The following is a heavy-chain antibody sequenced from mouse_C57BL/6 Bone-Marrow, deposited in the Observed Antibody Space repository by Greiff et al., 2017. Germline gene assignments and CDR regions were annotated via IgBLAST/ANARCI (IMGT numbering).Heavy chain of an antibody. Sequence: QVQLQQPGAELVMPGASVKLSCKASGYTFTSYWMHWVKQRPGQGLEWIGEIDPSDSYTNYNQKFKGKSTLTVDKSSSTAYMQLSSLTSEDSAVYYCARPTGMRYYAMDYWGQGTSVTVSS. V-gene: IGHV1-69*01. CDR2: IDPSDSYT. J-gene: IGHJ4*01. CDR1: GYTFTSYW. D-gene: IGHD4-1*02. CDR3: ARPTGMRYYAMDY.